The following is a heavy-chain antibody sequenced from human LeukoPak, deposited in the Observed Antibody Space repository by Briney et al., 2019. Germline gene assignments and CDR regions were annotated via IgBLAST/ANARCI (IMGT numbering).Heavy chain of an antibody. D-gene: IGHD5-12*01. CDR1: GFTFSSYW. CDR2: INSDGSST. V-gene: IGHV3-74*01. Sequence: GGSLRLSCAASGFTFSSYWMHWVRQAPGKGLVWVSRINSDGSSTSYADSVKGRFTISRDNAKNTLYLQMNSLRAEDTAVYYCARRGSGYDAASTGMDVWGQGTTVTVSS. CDR3: ARRGSGYDAASTGMDV. J-gene: IGHJ6*02.